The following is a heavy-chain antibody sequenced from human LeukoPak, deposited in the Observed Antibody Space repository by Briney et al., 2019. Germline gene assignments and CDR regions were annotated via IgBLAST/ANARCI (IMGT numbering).Heavy chain of an antibody. CDR2: IYYSGAT. CDR1: GGSISTYY. D-gene: IGHD6-13*01. CDR3: ARGVYIAAAQYGF. Sequence: SETLSLTCTVSGGSISTYYWNWIRQPPGKGLEWIGYIYYSGATNYNPSLKSRVTISVDTSKNQFSLKRSSVTAADTAVYYCARGVYIAAAQYGFWGQGTLVTVSS. J-gene: IGHJ4*02. V-gene: IGHV4-59*01.